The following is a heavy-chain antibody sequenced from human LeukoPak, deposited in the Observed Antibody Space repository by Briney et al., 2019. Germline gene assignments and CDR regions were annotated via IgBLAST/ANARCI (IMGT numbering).Heavy chain of an antibody. CDR3: ARDLLPLKYQLPPGGFY. CDR1: GGTFSSYA. V-gene: IGHV1-69*04. D-gene: IGHD2-2*01. J-gene: IGHJ4*02. Sequence: GASVKVSCKASGGTFSSYAISWVRQAPGQGLEWMGRIIPILGIANYAQKFQGRVMITADKSTSTAYMELSSLRSEDTAVYYCARDLLPLKYQLPPGGFYWGQGTLVTVSS. CDR2: IIPILGIA.